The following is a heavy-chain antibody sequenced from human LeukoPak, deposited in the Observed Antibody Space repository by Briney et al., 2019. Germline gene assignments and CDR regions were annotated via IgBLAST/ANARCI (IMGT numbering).Heavy chain of an antibody. CDR3: ARESSGSFYEVSFDC. CDR2: LSPNSGVT. CDR1: GYTFTGYY. J-gene: IGHJ4*02. D-gene: IGHD1-26*01. Sequence: ASVQVSCKASGYTFTGYYIHWVRQAPGQGLEWMGRLSPNSGVTHYAQKFQGRVTMTRDTSINTAYMELSRLRSDDTAVYYCARESSGSFYEVSFDCWGQGTLVTVSS. V-gene: IGHV1-2*06.